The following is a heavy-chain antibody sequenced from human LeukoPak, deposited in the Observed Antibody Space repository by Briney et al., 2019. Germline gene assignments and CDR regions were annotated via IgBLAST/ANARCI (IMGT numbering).Heavy chain of an antibody. CDR1: GFTFSSYA. CDR2: ISGSGGST. J-gene: IGHJ5*02. D-gene: IGHD2-2*01. CDR3: ANSAGWYQLLPWFDP. V-gene: IGHV3-23*01. Sequence: GGSLRLSCAASGFTFSSYAMSWVRQAPGKGLEWVSAISGSGGSTYYADSVKDRFTISRDNSKNTLYLQMNSLRAEDTAVYYCANSAGWYQLLPWFDPWGQGTLVTVSS.